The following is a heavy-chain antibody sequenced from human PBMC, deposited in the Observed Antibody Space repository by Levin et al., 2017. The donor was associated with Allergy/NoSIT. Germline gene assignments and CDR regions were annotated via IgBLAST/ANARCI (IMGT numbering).Heavy chain of an antibody. CDR2: ISSSGRHT. CDR3: ARDFSSTDNYFFYGMDV. V-gene: IGHV3-21*01. Sequence: SCAASGFTFERYSMNWVRQAPGKGLQWVSGISSSGRHTYYIDSLKGRLTISRDNAKKLVFLQMNSLRVEDTGVYYCARDFSSTDNYFFYGMDVWGQGTTVTVSS. D-gene: IGHD5-24*01. CDR1: GFTFERYS. J-gene: IGHJ6*02.